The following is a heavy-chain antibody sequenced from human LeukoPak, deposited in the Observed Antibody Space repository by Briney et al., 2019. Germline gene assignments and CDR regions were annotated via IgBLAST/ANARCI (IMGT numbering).Heavy chain of an antibody. CDR3: ARACIVGYSRVAFDI. CDR2: IYYSGST. CDR1: GGSISSSSYY. D-gene: IGHD1-26*01. J-gene: IGHJ3*02. Sequence: SETLSLTCTVSGGSISSSSYYWGWIRQPPGKGLEWIGSIYYSGSTYYNPSLKSRVTISVDTSQNQYSLKLRSMTPADKDVYYCARACIVGYSRVAFDIWGQGTMVTVSS. V-gene: IGHV4-39*07.